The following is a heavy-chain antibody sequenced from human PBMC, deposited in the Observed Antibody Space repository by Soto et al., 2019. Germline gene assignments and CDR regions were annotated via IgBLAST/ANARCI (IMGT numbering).Heavy chain of an antibody. CDR3: AKDRGYSYVSFPFNSSSWYPFDY. CDR1: GFTFSSYA. CDR2: ISGSGGST. J-gene: IGHJ4*02. Sequence: AGESLRLSCAASGFTFSSYAMSWVRQAPGKGLEWVSAISGSGGSTYYADSVKGRFTISRDNSKNTLYLQMNSLRAEDTAVYYCAKDRGYSYVSFPFNSSSWYPFDYWGQGTLVTVSS. V-gene: IGHV3-23*01. D-gene: IGHD6-13*01.